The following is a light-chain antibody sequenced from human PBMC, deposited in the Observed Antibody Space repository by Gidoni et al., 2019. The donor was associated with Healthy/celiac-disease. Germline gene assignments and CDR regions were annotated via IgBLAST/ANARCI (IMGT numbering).Light chain of an antibody. Sequence: IVMTQSPLSLPVTPGEPASISCRSSQSLLHRNGYHYLDWYLQKRGQSPQLLIYLGSNRASGVPDRFRGSGSGTDFTLKISRVEAEDVGVYYCMQALQTPFTFXXXTRLEIK. V-gene: IGKV2-28*01. CDR1: QSLLHRNGYHY. CDR3: MQALQTPFT. J-gene: IGKJ5*01. CDR2: LGS.